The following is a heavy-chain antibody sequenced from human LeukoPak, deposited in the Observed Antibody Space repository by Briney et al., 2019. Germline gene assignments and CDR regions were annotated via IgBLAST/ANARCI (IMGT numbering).Heavy chain of an antibody. D-gene: IGHD3-3*01. J-gene: IGHJ4*02. CDR1: GFTFSSYW. V-gene: IGHV3-7*01. CDR3: ARDLRFLEWLLFDY. CDR2: IKQDGSEK. Sequence: PGGSLRLSCAASGFTFSSYWMSWVRQAPGKGLEWVANIKQDGSEKYYVESVKGRFTISRDNAKNSLYLQMNSLRAEDTAVYYCARDLRFLEWLLFDYWGQGTLVTVSS.